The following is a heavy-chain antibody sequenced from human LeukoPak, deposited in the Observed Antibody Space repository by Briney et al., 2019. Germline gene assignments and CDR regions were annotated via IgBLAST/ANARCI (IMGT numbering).Heavy chain of an antibody. CDR1: GYNFIKYW. CDR2: VYPGDSDT. J-gene: IGHJ4*02. D-gene: IGHD3-10*01. Sequence: GESLKISCEGSGYNFIKYWIGWVRQMPGKGLEWMGIVYPGDSDTRYSPSFQGQVTISVDKSISTAYLQWSSLKASDTAMYYCARFGEYFDYWGQGTLVTVSS. CDR3: ARFGEYFDY. V-gene: IGHV5-51*01.